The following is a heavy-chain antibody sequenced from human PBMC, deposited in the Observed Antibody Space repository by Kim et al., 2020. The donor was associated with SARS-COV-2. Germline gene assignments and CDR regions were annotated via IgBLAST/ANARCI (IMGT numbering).Heavy chain of an antibody. CDR3: TRETGGSSAAS. CDR2: IYYTGTS. V-gene: IGHV4-39*02. J-gene: IGHJ4*02. Sequence: SETLSLTCTVSGDSISNTNYYWAWVRQPPGKGQEWISSIYYTGTSFYKPSLKSRVTISVDTSKNHFSLKVNSVTAADTAVYYCTRETGGSSAASWGQGTL. CDR1: GDSISNTNYY. D-gene: IGHD6-6*01.